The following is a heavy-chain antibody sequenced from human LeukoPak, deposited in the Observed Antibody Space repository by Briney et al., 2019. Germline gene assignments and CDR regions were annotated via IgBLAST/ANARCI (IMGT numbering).Heavy chain of an antibody. V-gene: IGHV4-59*01. D-gene: IGHD4-17*01. CDR1: GDSISNYY. Sequence: SETLSLTCTVPGDSISNYYWSWIRQPPGKGLEWIGYIYYSGSTNYNPSLKSRVTISVDTSKNQFSLKLSSVTAADTAVYYCARVRTGLYDAFDIGGQGTMVTVSA. CDR3: ARVRTGLYDAFDI. J-gene: IGHJ3*02. CDR2: IYYSGST.